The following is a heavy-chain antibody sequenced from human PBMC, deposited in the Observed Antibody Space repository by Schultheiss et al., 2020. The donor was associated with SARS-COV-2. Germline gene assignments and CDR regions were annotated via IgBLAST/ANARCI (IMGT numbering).Heavy chain of an antibody. V-gene: IGHV1-2*02. D-gene: IGHD6-13*01. Sequence: VKVSCKASGYTFTGYYMHWVRQAPGQGLEWMGWINPNSGGTNYAQKFQGRVTMTRDTSISTAYMELSRLRSDDTAVYYCARDKAAAGDPLYNWFDPWGQGTLVTVSS. CDR1: GYTFTGYY. J-gene: IGHJ5*02. CDR2: INPNSGGT. CDR3: ARDKAAAGDPLYNWFDP.